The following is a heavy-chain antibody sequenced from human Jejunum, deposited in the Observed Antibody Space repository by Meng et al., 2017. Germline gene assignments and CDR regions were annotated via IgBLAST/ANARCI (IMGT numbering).Heavy chain of an antibody. CDR2: ISYDGTNK. Sequence: GGSLRLSCAASGFTFSSYPIHWVRQAPAKGLEWVAVISYDGTNKYYADSVKGRFTISSDNSKNTLHLQMDSLRVEDTAVYYCARVGRYGYTSAWYDYWGQGTLVTVSS. V-gene: IGHV3-30*04. J-gene: IGHJ4*02. CDR1: GFTFSSYP. D-gene: IGHD6-19*01. CDR3: ARVGRYGYTSAWYDY.